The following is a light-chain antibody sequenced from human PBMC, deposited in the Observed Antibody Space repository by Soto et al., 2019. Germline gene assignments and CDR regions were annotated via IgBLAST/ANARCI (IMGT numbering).Light chain of an antibody. Sequence: QSVLTQPASVSGSPGQSITISCTGTSSDSGGYKYVSWYQQHPGKAPKLMIFDVSKRPSGVSNRFSGSKSGNTASLNISGLKADDEADYYCSSYTSSSTLVVFGGWTKRTVL. CDR2: DVS. CDR3: SSYTSSSTLVV. V-gene: IGLV2-14*03. CDR1: SSDSGGYKY. J-gene: IGLJ2*01.